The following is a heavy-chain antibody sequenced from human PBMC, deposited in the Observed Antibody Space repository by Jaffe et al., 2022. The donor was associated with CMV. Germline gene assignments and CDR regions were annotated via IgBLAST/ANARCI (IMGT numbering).Heavy chain of an antibody. CDR1: GFTFSSYS. J-gene: IGHJ5*02. V-gene: IGHV3-21*01. CDR3: ARDQGRADRSIDP. Sequence: EVQLVESGGGLVKPGGSLRLSCAASGFTFSSYSMNWVRQAPGKGLEWVSSISSSSSYIYYADSVKGRFTISRDNAKNSLYLQMNSLRAEDTAVYYCARDQGRADRSIDPWGQGTLVTVSS. CDR2: ISSSSSYI.